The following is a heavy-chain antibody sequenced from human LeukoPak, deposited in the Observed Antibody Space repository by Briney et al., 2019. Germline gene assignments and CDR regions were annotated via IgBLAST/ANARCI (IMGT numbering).Heavy chain of an antibody. Sequence: GSLRLSCAASGFTFSGYTMHWVRQAPGKGLEWVAVISYDGSNKYYADSVKGRFTISRDNAKNSLYLQMNSLRAEDTAVYYCARVSILIVPYYAFDIWGQGTMVTVSS. CDR1: GFTFSGYT. D-gene: IGHD2/OR15-2a*01. CDR3: ARVSILIVPYYAFDI. CDR2: ISYDGSNK. V-gene: IGHV3-30*04. J-gene: IGHJ3*02.